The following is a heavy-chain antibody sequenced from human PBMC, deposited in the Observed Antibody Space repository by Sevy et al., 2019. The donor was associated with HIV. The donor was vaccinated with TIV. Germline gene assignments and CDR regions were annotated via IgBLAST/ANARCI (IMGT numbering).Heavy chain of an antibody. Sequence: GGSLRLSCAASGFTFSSYGMHWVRQAPGKGLEWVAVISYDGSNKYYADSEKGRFTISRDNSKNTLYLQMNSLRAEDTAVYYCARGRGWADAFDIWGQGTMVTVSS. CDR1: GFTFSSYG. D-gene: IGHD6-19*01. CDR2: ISYDGSNK. CDR3: ARGRGWADAFDI. J-gene: IGHJ3*02. V-gene: IGHV3-30*03.